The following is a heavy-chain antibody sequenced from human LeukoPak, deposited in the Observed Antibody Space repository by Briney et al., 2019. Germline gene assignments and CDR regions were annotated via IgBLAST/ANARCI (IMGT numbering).Heavy chain of an antibody. CDR3: AKWPKSGAVAGFDY. CDR1: GFTFSSYA. CDR2: ISGSGGST. V-gene: IGHV3-23*01. Sequence: PGASLRLSCAASGFTFSSYAMSWVRQAPGKGREWVSAISGSGGSTYYADSVKGRFTISRDNSKNTLYLQMNSLRAEDTAVYYCAKWPKSGAVAGFDYWGQGTLVTVSS. D-gene: IGHD6-19*01. J-gene: IGHJ4*02.